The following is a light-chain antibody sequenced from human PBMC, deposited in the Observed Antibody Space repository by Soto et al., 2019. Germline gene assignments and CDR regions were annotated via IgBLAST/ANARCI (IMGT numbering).Light chain of an antibody. Sequence: DIVMTQSPDSLAVFLGERATINCKSSQSVIHTSNNKCYLAWYHQIAGQPPELLLYWVSARDSGVPDRFSCSGSGTDFTLTISRLQAEDVAVYYRQKAYSTPRTFCQGTKVDIK. J-gene: IGKJ2*01. V-gene: IGKV4-1*01. CDR1: QSVIHTSNNKCY. CDR2: WVS. CDR3: QKAYSTPRT.